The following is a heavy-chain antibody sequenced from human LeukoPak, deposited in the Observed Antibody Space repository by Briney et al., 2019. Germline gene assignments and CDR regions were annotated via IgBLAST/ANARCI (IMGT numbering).Heavy chain of an antibody. Sequence: GASLRLSYAASGLTVSHNYMSWVRQAPGTGLDRVSLLYSGGTAYYTDCVKGRFTISRDKSKNTVFLQMDSLRAEDTAVYYCERRGRYYDSGELYWGQGTLVTVSS. D-gene: IGHD3-16*01. CDR2: LYSGGTA. V-gene: IGHV3-66*04. CDR1: GLTVSHNY. J-gene: IGHJ4*02. CDR3: ERRGRYYDSGELY.